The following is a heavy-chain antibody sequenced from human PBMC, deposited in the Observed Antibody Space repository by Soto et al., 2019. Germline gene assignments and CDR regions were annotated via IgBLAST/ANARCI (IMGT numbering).Heavy chain of an antibody. CDR3: AGQTFTIAAASYGRSNWFDP. J-gene: IGHJ5*02. CDR1: GVSITSSSHF. V-gene: IGHV4-39*01. Sequence: SETLSLTCSASGVSITSSSHFWGWVRQPPGKGLEWIGTIYFTGNTYYTPSLKSRLTISIDTSKNEFSLRLNSVTAADTAVYYCAGQTFTIAAASYGRSNWFDPWGPGTLVTSPQ. CDR2: IYFTGNT. D-gene: IGHD6-25*01.